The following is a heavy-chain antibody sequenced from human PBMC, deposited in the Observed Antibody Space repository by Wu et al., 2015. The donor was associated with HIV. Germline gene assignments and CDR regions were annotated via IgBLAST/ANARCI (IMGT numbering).Heavy chain of an antibody. CDR3: ARGGVYGVNVGDYSYYYYIDV. D-gene: IGHD4-23*01. V-gene: IGHV1-18*04. CDR1: GYDLAGYY. CDR2: ISAYSGNT. Sequence: QVQLVQSGAEVKKPGASVKVSCKASGYDLAGYYIHWVRLVPGQGLQWMGWISAYSGNTKYAQKFQGRVTITTDTSTSSAYMELRSLRSDDTAVYYCARGGVYGVNVGDYSYYYYIDVWGKGPRSPSP. J-gene: IGHJ6*03.